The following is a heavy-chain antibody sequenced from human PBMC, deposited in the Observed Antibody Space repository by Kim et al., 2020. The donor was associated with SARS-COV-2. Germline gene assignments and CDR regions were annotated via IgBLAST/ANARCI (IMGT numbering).Heavy chain of an antibody. D-gene: IGHD5-12*01. CDR1: GFTFSSYG. CDR3: ARDHPGWLQLHWYFDL. V-gene: IGHV3-33*01. Sequence: GGSLRLSCAASGFTFSSYGMHWVRQAPGKGLEWVAVIWYDGSNKYYADSVKGRFTISRDNSKNTLYLQMNSLRAEDTAVYYCARDHPGWLQLHWYFDLWGRGTLVTVSS. CDR2: IWYDGSNK. J-gene: IGHJ2*01.